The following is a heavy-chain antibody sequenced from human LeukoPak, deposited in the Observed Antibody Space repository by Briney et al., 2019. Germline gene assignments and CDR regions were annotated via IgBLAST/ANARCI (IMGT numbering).Heavy chain of an antibody. CDR1: GGTFSSYA. J-gene: IGHJ4*02. V-gene: IGHV1-69*06. D-gene: IGHD4-17*01. CDR3: ATDHRRTTVTSGFDY. Sequence: ASVKVSCKASGGTFSSYAISWVRQAPGQGLEWMGGIIPIFGTANYAQKFQGRVTMTEDTSTDTAYMELSSLRSEDTAVYYCATDHRRTTVTSGFDYWGQGTLVTVSS. CDR2: IIPIFGTA.